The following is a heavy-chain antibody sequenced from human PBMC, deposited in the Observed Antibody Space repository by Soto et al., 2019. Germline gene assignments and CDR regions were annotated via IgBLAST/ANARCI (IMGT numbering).Heavy chain of an antibody. D-gene: IGHD6-19*01. CDR1: GFTFSSYA. CDR2: ISGSGNSP. V-gene: IGHV3-23*01. Sequence: EVQLLESGGGLVQPGGSLRLSCAASGFTFSSYAMSWVRQAPGKGLEWVSVISGSGNSPHYADSVKGRFTISRDNSKNTLSLPMNSLRAEDTAGYYCAKELVAVAGTGCHYWGQGTLVTVSS. J-gene: IGHJ4*02. CDR3: AKELVAVAGTGCHY.